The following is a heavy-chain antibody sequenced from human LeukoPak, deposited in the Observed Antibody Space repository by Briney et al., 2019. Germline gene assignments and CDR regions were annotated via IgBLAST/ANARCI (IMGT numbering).Heavy chain of an antibody. D-gene: IGHD6-13*01. J-gene: IGHJ4*02. CDR1: GFTFSSYA. Sequence: GGSLRLSCAASGFTFSSYAMSWVRQAPGKGLEWVSAISGSSGSTYYADSVKGRFTISRDNSKNTLYLRMNSLRAEDTAVYYCAKDQTAPGMYYFDYWGQGTLVTVSS. V-gene: IGHV3-23*01. CDR2: ISGSSGST. CDR3: AKDQTAPGMYYFDY.